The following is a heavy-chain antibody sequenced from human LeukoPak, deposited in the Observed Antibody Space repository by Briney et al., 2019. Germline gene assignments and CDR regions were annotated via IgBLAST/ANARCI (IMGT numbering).Heavy chain of an antibody. Sequence: GGSLRLSCAASGFTFSSYEMNWVRQAPGKGLEWVSYISSSGSTIYYADSVKGRFTISRDNAKDSLYLQMNSLRAEDTSVYYCARDTNGDGWFDPWGQGTLVTVSS. D-gene: IGHD4-17*01. CDR3: ARDTNGDGWFDP. CDR1: GFTFSSYE. CDR2: ISSSGSTI. V-gene: IGHV3-48*03. J-gene: IGHJ5*02.